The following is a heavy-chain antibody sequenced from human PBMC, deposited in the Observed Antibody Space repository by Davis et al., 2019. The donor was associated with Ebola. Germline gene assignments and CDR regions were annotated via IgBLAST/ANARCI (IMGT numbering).Heavy chain of an antibody. CDR1: GFTFSSYA. V-gene: IGHV3-30-3*01. CDR2: ISYDGSNK. J-gene: IGHJ3*02. D-gene: IGHD6-19*01. Sequence: GESLKISCAASGFTFSSYAMHWVRQAPGKGLEWVAVISYDGSNKYYADSVKGRFTISRDNSKNTLYLQMNSLRAEDTAVYYCAREGPNSSGWYGAAAFDIWGQGTMVTVSS. CDR3: AREGPNSSGWYGAAAFDI.